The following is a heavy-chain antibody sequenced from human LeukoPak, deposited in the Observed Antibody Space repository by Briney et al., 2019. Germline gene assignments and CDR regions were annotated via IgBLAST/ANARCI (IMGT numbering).Heavy chain of an antibody. V-gene: IGHV3-21*01. CDR3: ARDTYGDYRSDY. J-gene: IGHJ4*02. Sequence: GGSLRLSCAASGFTFSSYAMSWVRQAPGKGLEWVSSISSSSSYIYYADSVKGRFTISRDNAKNSLYLQMNSLRAEDTAVYYCARDTYGDYRSDYWGQGTLVTVSS. D-gene: IGHD4-17*01. CDR1: GFTFSSYA. CDR2: ISSSSSYI.